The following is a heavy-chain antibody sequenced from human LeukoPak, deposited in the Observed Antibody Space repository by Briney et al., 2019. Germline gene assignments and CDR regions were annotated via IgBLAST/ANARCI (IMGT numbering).Heavy chain of an antibody. Sequence: ASVKVSCKASGYTFTGYYMHWVRQAPGQGLEWMGWINPNSGGTNYAQKFQGRVTMTRDTSISTAYMELSRLRSDDTAVYYCATGFLLRPGIAVAGTVRGADYWGQGTLVTVSS. V-gene: IGHV1-2*02. J-gene: IGHJ4*02. CDR2: INPNSGGT. CDR3: ATGFLLRPGIAVAGTVRGADY. D-gene: IGHD6-19*01. CDR1: GYTFTGYY.